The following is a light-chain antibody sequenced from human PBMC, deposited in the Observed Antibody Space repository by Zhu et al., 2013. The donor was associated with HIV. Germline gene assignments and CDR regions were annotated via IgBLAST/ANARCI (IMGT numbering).Light chain of an antibody. Sequence: QSVLTQPPSVSAAPGQKVTISCSGSSSNIENNYVCWYQHLPGTAPKFLIYDNNKRFSGIPDRFSGSKSGTSATLGITGLQAEDEADYYCCSYAGRYTYVFGTGTKGHRP. CDR3: CSYAGRYTYV. CDR2: DNN. CDR1: SSNIENNY. J-gene: IGLJ1*01. V-gene: IGLV1-51*01.